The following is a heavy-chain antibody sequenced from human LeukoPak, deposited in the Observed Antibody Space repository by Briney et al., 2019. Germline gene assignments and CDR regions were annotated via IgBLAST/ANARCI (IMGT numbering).Heavy chain of an antibody. J-gene: IGHJ2*01. Sequence: ASLKVSCKASGYTFTGYYMHWVRQAPGQGLEWMGWINPNSGGTNYAQKFQGRVTMTRDTSISTAYTELSRLRSDDTAVYYCARASGGMVATRYFDLWGRGTLVTVSS. V-gene: IGHV1-2*02. D-gene: IGHD3-10*01. CDR2: INPNSGGT. CDR3: ARASGGMVATRYFDL. CDR1: GYTFTGYY.